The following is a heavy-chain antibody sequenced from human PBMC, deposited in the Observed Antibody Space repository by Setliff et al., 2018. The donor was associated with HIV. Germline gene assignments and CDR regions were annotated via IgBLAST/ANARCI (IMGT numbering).Heavy chain of an antibody. V-gene: IGHV4-59*06. CDR2: IYYSGST. D-gene: IGHD3-10*01. Sequence: KPSETLSLTCTVSGGSISSYFWSWVRQPPGKGLEWIGYIYYSGSTYYNPSLKSRVTTSVDTSKNQFSLKLSSVTAADTAVYCCARVYYYGSPHMDVWGKGTTVTVS. J-gene: IGHJ6*03. CDR1: GGSISSYF. CDR3: ARVYYYGSPHMDV.